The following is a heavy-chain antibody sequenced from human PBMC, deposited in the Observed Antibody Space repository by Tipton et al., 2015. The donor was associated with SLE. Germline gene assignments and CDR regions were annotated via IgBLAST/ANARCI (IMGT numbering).Heavy chain of an antibody. CDR1: GGSISSHY. J-gene: IGHJ4*02. CDR2: MYYSGIT. Sequence: TLSLTCTVSGGSISSHYWSWLRQAPGKGLEWIGYMYYSGITNYNHSLNSRLSISVDTSKNQFHLKLSSVTAADTAVYYCTRLVAIGNSSTLYDYLDSWGQGSLITVSS. CDR3: TRLVAIGNSSTLYDYLDS. D-gene: IGHD2-21*01. V-gene: IGHV4-59*11.